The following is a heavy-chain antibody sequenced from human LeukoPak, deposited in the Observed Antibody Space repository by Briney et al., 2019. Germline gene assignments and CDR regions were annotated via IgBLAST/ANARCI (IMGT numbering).Heavy chain of an antibody. CDR1: GGSISSYY. CDR2: IYYSGST. Sequence: SETLSLTCTVSGGSISSYYWSWIRQPPGKGLEWIGYIYYSGSTNYNPSLKSRVTISVKTSKNQFSLKLRSVTAADTAVYYCARVTGYTIEDYFDYWGQGTLVTVSS. CDR3: ARVTGYTIEDYFDY. D-gene: IGHD3-9*01. V-gene: IGHV4-59*01. J-gene: IGHJ4*02.